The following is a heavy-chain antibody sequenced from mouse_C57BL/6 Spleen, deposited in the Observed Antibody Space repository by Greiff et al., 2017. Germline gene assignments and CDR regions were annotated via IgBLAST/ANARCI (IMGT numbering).Heavy chain of an antibody. J-gene: IGHJ3*01. D-gene: IGHD2-4*01. CDR2: INPSSGYT. CDR3: ALIYYDYDGAY. V-gene: IGHV1-7*01. CDR1: GYTFTSYW. Sequence: QVQLKESGAELAKPGASVKLSCKASGYTFTSYWMHWVKQRPGQGLEWIGYINPSSGYTKYNQKFKDKATLTADKSSSTAYMQLSSLTYEDSAVYYCALIYYDYDGAYWGQGTLVTVSA.